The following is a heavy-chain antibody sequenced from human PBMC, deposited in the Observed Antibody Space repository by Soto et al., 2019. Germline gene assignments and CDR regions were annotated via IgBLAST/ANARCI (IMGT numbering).Heavy chain of an antibody. J-gene: IGHJ6*02. V-gene: IGHV4-34*01. CDR3: ARGQLVWYGDLTPYHRDMDV. CDR1: GGSFDDYY. CDR2: ISHDGGT. D-gene: IGHD3-10*01. Sequence: SETLSLTCAFYGGSFDDYYWSWVRQSPGKGLEWVGEISHDGGTNYSPSLASRVSISVDTSKNQFSLHLRSVTAADTGLYYCARGQLVWYGDLTPYHRDMDVWGQGTTVTVSS.